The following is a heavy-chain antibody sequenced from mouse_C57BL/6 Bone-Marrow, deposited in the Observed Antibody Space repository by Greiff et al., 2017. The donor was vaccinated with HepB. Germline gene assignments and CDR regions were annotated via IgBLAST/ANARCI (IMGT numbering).Heavy chain of an antibody. D-gene: IGHD2-3*01. Sequence: EVKLLESGPELVKPGASVKISCKASGYTFTDYYMNWVKQSHGKSLEWIGDINPNNGGTSYNQKFKGKATLTVDKSSSTAYMELRSLTSEDSAVYYCARRDDGYYVFDYWGQGTTLTVSS. CDR3: ARRDDGYYVFDY. CDR2: INPNNGGT. V-gene: IGHV1-26*01. J-gene: IGHJ2*01. CDR1: GYTFTDYY.